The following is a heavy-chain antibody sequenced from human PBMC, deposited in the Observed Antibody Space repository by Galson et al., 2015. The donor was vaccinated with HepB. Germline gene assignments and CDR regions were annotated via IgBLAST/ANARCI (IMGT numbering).Heavy chain of an antibody. Sequence: QSGAEVKKPGESLKISCKVSGYSFTNYWLGWVRQMPGQGLEWMGITHPGGSNIRYSPSFQGQVTISVDKSISTAYLQWSSLKASDTAMYYCARVDCSSRTCRNWFDLWGQGTLVTVSS. CDR3: ARVDCSSRTCRNWFDL. J-gene: IGHJ5*02. CDR2: THPGGSNI. V-gene: IGHV5-51*01. D-gene: IGHD2-2*01. CDR1: GYSFTNYW.